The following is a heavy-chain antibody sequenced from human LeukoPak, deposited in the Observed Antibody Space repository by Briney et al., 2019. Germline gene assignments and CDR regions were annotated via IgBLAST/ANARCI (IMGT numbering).Heavy chain of an antibody. J-gene: IGHJ5*02. V-gene: IGHV3-9*01. Sequence: PGRSLRLSCVASGFTFDDYAMHWVRQAPGKGLEWVSGISWNSGSRGYADSVKGRFTISRDNAKTSLYLQMNSLRAEDTAVYYCAKERWMMGGDWFDPWGQGTLVTVSS. CDR1: GFTFDDYA. CDR2: ISWNSGSR. CDR3: AKERWMMGGDWFDP. D-gene: IGHD3-16*01.